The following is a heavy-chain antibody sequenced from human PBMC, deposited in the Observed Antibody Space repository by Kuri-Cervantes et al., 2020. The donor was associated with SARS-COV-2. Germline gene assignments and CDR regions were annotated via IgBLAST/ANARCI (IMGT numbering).Heavy chain of an antibody. J-gene: IGHJ4*02. CDR1: GFTFSSYS. Sequence: GESLKISCAASGFTFSSYSMNWVRQAPGKGLEWVSSISSSSSYIYYADSVKGRFTISRDNAKNSLYLQMNSLRAEDTAVYYCARDPSVVTPVYWGQGTLVTVSS. D-gene: IGHD2-21*02. CDR3: ARDPSVVTPVY. V-gene: IGHV3-21*01. CDR2: ISSSSSYI.